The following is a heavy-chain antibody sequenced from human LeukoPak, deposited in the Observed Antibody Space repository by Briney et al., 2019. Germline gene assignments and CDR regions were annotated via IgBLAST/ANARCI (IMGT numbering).Heavy chain of an antibody. J-gene: IGHJ4*02. CDR2: TYYSGST. Sequence: SETLSLTCTVSGGSISSSSYYWGWIRQPPGKGLEWIGSTYYSGSTYYNPSLKSRVTISVDTSKNQFSLKLSSVTAADTAVYYCARLKRHRYFDYWGQGTLVTVSS. CDR1: GGSISSSSYY. V-gene: IGHV4-39*01. CDR3: ARLKRHRYFDY.